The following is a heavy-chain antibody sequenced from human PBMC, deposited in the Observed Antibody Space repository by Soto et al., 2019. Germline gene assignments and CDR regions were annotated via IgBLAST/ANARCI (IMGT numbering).Heavy chain of an antibody. CDR3: ARDRGGGTTFPPSYYYYYGMDV. V-gene: IGHV4-61*01. Sequence: KTSETLSLTCTVSGGSVSSGSYYWSWIRQPPGKGLEWIGYIYYSGSTNYNPSLKSRVTISVDTSKNQFSLKLSSVTAADTAVYYCARDRGGGTTFPPSYYYYYGMDVWGQGTTVTVSS. CDR2: IYYSGST. CDR1: GGSVSSGSYY. J-gene: IGHJ6*02. D-gene: IGHD1-7*01.